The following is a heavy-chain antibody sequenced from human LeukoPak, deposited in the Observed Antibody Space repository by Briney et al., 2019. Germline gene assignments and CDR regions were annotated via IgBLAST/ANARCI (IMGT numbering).Heavy chain of an antibody. Sequence: GGSLRLSCAASGFTFSSYEMNWVRQAPGKGLEWVSYISSSGSTIYYADSVKGRFTISRDNAKNSLYLQMNSLRAEDTAVYYCAREPATYYYDSSGYSDYWGQGTLVTVSS. CDR1: GFTFSSYE. V-gene: IGHV3-48*03. CDR2: ISSSGSTI. J-gene: IGHJ4*02. CDR3: AREPATYYYDSSGYSDY. D-gene: IGHD3-22*01.